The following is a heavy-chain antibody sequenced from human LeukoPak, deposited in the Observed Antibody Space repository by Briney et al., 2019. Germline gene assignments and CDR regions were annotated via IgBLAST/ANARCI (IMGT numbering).Heavy chain of an antibody. CDR1: GGSFSGYY. V-gene: IGHV4-34*01. J-gene: IGHJ4*02. CDR3: AREGRNDILTGYPRPLDY. D-gene: IGHD3-9*01. Sequence: SETLSLTCAVYGGSFSGYYWSWIRQPPGKGLEWIGEINHSGSTNYNPSLKSRVTISVDTSKNQFSLKLSSVTAADTAVHYCAREGRNDILTGYPRPLDYWGQGTLVTVSS. CDR2: INHSGST.